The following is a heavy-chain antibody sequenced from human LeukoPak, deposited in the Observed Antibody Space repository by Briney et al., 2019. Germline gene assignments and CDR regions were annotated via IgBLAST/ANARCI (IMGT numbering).Heavy chain of an antibody. Sequence: GGSMRLSCAASTFTFRSYGMHWVRQAPGKGLEWVAFIRYDGRNIFYADSVKGRFTIFRDNSKNTLYLQMNSLRAEDTAVYYCVKDRPTWPIDYWGQGTLVTVSS. J-gene: IGHJ4*02. CDR3: VKDRPTWPIDY. CDR1: TFTFRSYG. D-gene: IGHD5-12*01. V-gene: IGHV3-30*02. CDR2: IRYDGRNI.